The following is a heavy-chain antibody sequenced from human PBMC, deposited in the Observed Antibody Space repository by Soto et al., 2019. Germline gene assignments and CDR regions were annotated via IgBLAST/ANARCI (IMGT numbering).Heavy chain of an antibody. CDR2: ISYDGSNK. V-gene: IGHV3-30*18. CDR1: GFTFNSCA. CDR3: AKDFIAVAGTGYYYGMDD. D-gene: IGHD6-19*01. J-gene: IGHJ6*02. Sequence: RRLSSAASGFTFNSCAEHLFRRAPGKVLEWVAVISYDGSNKYYADSVKGRFTISRDNSKNTLYLQMNSLRAEDTAVYYCAKDFIAVAGTGYYYGMDDWGQGT.